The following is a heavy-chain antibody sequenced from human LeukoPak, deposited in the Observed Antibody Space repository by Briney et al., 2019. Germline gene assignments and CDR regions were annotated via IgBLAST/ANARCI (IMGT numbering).Heavy chain of an antibody. CDR3: AFSPLGFNYGYAY. CDR2: LSDGGHSS. D-gene: IGHD5-18*01. J-gene: IGHJ4*02. CDR1: GFTFSSYA. Sequence: GGSLRLSCAASGFTFSSYAMNWVRQAPGKGLEWVSSLSDGGHSSFYADSVKGRFTIYRDDSQNILYLQMNNLSGDDTALYYCAFSPLGFNYGYAYWGQGTPVTVSS. V-gene: IGHV3-23*01.